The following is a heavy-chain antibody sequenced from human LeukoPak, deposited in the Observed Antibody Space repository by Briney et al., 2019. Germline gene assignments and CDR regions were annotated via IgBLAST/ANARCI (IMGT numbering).Heavy chain of an antibody. CDR2: ISNDITTT. J-gene: IGHJ4*02. D-gene: IGHD4-17*01. CDR3: AKGGDYGDYVGGFDY. CDR1: GFPFTNNP. Sequence: GGSLRLSCVVSGFPFTNNPMNWVRQAPGKGLEWVSYISNDITTTYYAESVKGRFTISRDNAKNSLYLQMNSLRAEDTAVYYCAKGGDYGDYVGGFDYWGQGTLVTVSS. V-gene: IGHV3-48*01.